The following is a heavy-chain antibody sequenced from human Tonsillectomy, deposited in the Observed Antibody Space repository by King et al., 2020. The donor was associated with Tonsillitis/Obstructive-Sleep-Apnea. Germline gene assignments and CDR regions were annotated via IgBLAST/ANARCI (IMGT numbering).Heavy chain of an antibody. CDR1: GFTFSSYA. J-gene: IGHJ4*02. Sequence: VQLVESGGGVVQPGRSLRLSCAASGFTFSSYAMHWVRQAPGKGLEWVAVISYDGSNKYYADSMKGRFTISRDNSKNTLYLQMNSLRAEDTAVYYCAREGGYSNYLDYWGQGTLVTVSS. D-gene: IGHD4-11*01. CDR2: ISYDGSNK. CDR3: AREGGYSNYLDY. V-gene: IGHV3-30*04.